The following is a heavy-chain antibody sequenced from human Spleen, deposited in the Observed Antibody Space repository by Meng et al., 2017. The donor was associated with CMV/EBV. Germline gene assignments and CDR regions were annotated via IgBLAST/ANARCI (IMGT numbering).Heavy chain of an antibody. J-gene: IGHJ5*02. CDR2: VSAYNGVT. V-gene: IGHV1-18*01. CDR1: GYTFTSYG. Sequence: ASVKVSCKASGYTFTSYGINWVRQAPGQRLEWMGWVSAYNGVTNYAQKLQGRVTMTTDTSTTTAYMELRSLRSDDTAVYYCARTKIAAAGNWFDPWGQGTLVTVSS. CDR3: ARTKIAAAGNWFDP. D-gene: IGHD6-13*01.